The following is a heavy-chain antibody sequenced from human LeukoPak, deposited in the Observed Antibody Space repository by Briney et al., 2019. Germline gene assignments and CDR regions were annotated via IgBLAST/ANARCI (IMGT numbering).Heavy chain of an antibody. D-gene: IGHD2-21*02. J-gene: IGHJ4*02. CDR1: GVSISTFY. CDR3: AKDRYCGGDCYTTTYFDY. V-gene: IGHV3-9*01. CDR2: ISWNSGSI. Sequence: LSLTCTVSGVSISTFYWSWIRQAPGKGLEWVSGISWNSGSIGYADSVKGRFTISRDNAKNPLYLQMNSLRAEDTALYYCAKDRYCGGDCYTTTYFDYWGQGTLVTVSS.